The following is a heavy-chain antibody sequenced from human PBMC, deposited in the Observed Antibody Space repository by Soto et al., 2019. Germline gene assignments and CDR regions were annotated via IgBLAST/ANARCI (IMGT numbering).Heavy chain of an antibody. CDR3: AHRPGYCRGGSRHPPPWDY. D-gene: IGHD2-15*01. CDR2: IYWDDDK. Sequence: QITLKESGPTLVKPTQTLTLTCTFSGFSLSTSGVGVGWIRQPPGKALEWLALIYWDDDKRYSPSLKSRLTITKDTSKNQVVLTMTNMDPVDTATYYCAHRPGYCRGGSRHPPPWDYWGQGTLVTVSS. J-gene: IGHJ4*02. V-gene: IGHV2-5*02. CDR1: GFSLSTSGVG.